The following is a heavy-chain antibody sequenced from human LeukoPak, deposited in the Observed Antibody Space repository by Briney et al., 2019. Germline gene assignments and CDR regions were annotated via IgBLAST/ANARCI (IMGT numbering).Heavy chain of an antibody. CDR3: ARGISRVVPAAGLGAANWFDP. CDR2: INPNSGGT. CDR1: GYTFTGYY. D-gene: IGHD2-2*01. Sequence: ASVKVSCKASGYTFTGYYMHWVRQAPGQGLEWMGWINPNSGGTNYAQKFQGRVTMTRDTSISTAYMELSRLRSDDTAVYYCARGISRVVPAAGLGAANWFDPWGQGTLVTVSS. J-gene: IGHJ5*02. V-gene: IGHV1-2*02.